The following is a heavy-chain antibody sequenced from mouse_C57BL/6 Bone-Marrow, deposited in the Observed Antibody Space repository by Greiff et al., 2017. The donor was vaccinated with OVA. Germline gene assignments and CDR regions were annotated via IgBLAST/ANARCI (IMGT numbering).Heavy chain of an antibody. CDR1: GYTFTNYW. D-gene: IGHD1-1*01. V-gene: IGHV1-63*01. J-gene: IGHJ2*01. Sequence: QVQLQPSGAELVRPGTSVKMSCKASGYTFTNYWIGWAKQRPGHGLEWIGDIYPGGGYTNYNEKFKGKATLTADNSSSTAYMQFSCLTSEDSAIYDCARNSGSSYFDDWGQGTTLTVTA. CDR2: IYPGGGYT. CDR3: ARNSGSSYFDD.